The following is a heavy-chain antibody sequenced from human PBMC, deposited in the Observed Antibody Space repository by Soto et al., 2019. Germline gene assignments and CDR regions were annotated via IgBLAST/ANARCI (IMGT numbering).Heavy chain of an antibody. CDR2: IYYSGST. Sequence: SETLSLTCTVSGGSVSSGSYYWSWIRQPPGKGLEWIGYIYYSGSTNYNPSLKIRVTISVDTSKNQFSLKLSSVTAADTAVYYCASQGPTGYPNYYYGMDVWGQGTTVTVSS. J-gene: IGHJ6*02. CDR1: GGSVSSGSYY. V-gene: IGHV4-61*01. CDR3: ASQGPTGYPNYYYGMDV. D-gene: IGHD3-9*01.